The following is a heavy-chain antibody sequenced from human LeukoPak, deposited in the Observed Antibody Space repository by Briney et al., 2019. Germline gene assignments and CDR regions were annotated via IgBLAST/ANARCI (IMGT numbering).Heavy chain of an antibody. CDR3: ARPLGYCSGGSCYPADH. CDR2: ISGSGGST. V-gene: IGHV3-23*01. J-gene: IGHJ4*02. D-gene: IGHD2-15*01. Sequence: GGSLRLSCAASGFTFSSYAMSWVRQAPGKGLEWVSAISGSGGSTYYADSVKGRFTISRDNAKNSLYLQMDSLRAEDTALYYCARPLGYCSGGSCYPADHWGQGTLVTVSS. CDR1: GFTFSSYA.